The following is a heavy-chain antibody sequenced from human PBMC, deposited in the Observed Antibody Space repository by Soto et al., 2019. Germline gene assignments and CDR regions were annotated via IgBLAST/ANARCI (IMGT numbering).Heavy chain of an antibody. CDR1: GFTFSGHW. V-gene: IGHV3-74*01. CDR2: INTDGGST. J-gene: IGHJ3*02. CDR3: AREAGYCSRTSCYRRAFDT. D-gene: IGHD2-2*01. Sequence: EVQLVESGGDLVQPGGSLRLSYAASGFTFSGHWMHWVRQVPGKGLVWVSRINTDGGSTSYADSVKGRFTISRDNAKNTLFLQMTGLRVDDTSVYYCAREAGYCSRTSCYRRAFDTWGQGTMVTVSS.